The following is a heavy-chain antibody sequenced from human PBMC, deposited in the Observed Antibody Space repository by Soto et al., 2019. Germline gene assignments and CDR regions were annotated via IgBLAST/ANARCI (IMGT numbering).Heavy chain of an antibody. J-gene: IGHJ4*02. CDR2: ISSTTNYT. Sequence: PGGSLRLSCAASGFTFTRYSMNWVRQAPGKGLEWVSSISSTTNYTYYGDSMKGRFTISRENAKNSLYLEMNSLRAEDTAVYYCARESEDLTSNFDYWGQGTLVTVSS. V-gene: IGHV3-21*06. CDR1: GFTFTRYS. CDR3: ARESEDLTSNFDY.